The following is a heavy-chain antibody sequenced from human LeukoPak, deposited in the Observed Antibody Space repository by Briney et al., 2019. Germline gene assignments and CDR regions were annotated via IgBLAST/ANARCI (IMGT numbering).Heavy chain of an antibody. CDR1: GFTVSSKY. V-gene: IGHV3-53*05. J-gene: IGHJ4*02. Sequence: GGSLRLSCAASGFTVSSKYMSWVRQAQGKGPEWVSVIYTGGRTYYADSVKGRFTIPRDNSKNTLYLQMNSLRAEDTAVYYCARDPGWEPYYFDYWGQGTLVTVSS. CDR2: IYTGGRT. CDR3: ARDPGWEPYYFDY. D-gene: IGHD1-26*01.